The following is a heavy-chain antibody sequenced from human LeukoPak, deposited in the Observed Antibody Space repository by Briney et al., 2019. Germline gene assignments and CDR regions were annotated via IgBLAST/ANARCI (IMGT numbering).Heavy chain of an antibody. J-gene: IGHJ6*02. V-gene: IGHV3-33*01. D-gene: IGHD4-17*01. CDR2: ILYDGINK. CDR3: GRGYYGDYGYGMDV. CDR1: GFTFCSYG. Sequence: GGSLRLSCAASGFTFCSYGIHCVRQAPGKGLEWVVVILYDGINKYYADSVKGRFTISRDNSKNTLYLQMNSLRAEDTAVYYCGRGYYGDYGYGMDVWGQGTTVTVSS.